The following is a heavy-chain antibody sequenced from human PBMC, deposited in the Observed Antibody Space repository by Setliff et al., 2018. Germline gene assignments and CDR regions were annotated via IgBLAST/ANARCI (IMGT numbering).Heavy chain of an antibody. CDR1: GHTFTGYY. J-gene: IGHJ4*02. Sequence: ASVKVSCKASGHTFTGYYMHWVRQAPGQGLEWMGRINPNSGGTNYAQKFQGRVTTTRDTSISTAYMELSRLRSDDTAVYYCARAGFDAISNGLDYWGQGTLVTVSS. D-gene: IGHD3-3*01. CDR3: ARAGFDAISNGLDY. CDR2: INPNSGGT. V-gene: IGHV1-2*06.